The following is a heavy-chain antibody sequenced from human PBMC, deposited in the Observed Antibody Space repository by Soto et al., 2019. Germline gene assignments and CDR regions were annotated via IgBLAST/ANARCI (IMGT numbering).Heavy chain of an antibody. CDR2: IYHSGST. CDR3: ARHSHEAIAAAAYY. V-gene: IGHV4-4*02. J-gene: IGHJ4*02. CDR1: GGSISSSNW. D-gene: IGHD6-13*01. Sequence: QVQLQESGPGLVKPSGTLSLTCAVSGGSISSSNWWSWVRQPPGKGLEWIGEIYHSGSTNYNPSHKSRVTIPVDKSKHQFSLQLRSVTAADTAVYYCARHSHEAIAAAAYYWGQGTLFTVSS.